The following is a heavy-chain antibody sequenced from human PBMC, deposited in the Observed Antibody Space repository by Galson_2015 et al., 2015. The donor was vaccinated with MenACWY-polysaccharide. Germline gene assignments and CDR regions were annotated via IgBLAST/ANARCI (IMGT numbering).Heavy chain of an antibody. Sequence: LSLTCTVSGDSIPSGGYFWSWLRPPPGEGLEWIASISYDGGTYYNPSLKSRVTISVDTPKNQFSLKLNSVTAADTAVYYCARGGRAVSNRNWFDPWGQGTLVTVSS. J-gene: IGHJ5*02. CDR3: ARGGRAVSNRNWFDP. CDR2: ISYDGGT. D-gene: IGHD3-16*01. V-gene: IGHV4-31*03. CDR1: GDSIPSGGYF.